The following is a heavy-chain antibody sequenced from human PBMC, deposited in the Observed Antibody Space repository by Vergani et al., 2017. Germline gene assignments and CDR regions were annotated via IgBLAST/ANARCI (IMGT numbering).Heavy chain of an antibody. J-gene: IGHJ4*02. D-gene: IGHD4-17*01. CDR3: ARSGRGTVKD. V-gene: IGHV3-48*04. Sequence: VQLVESGGGVVQPGRSLRLSCAASGFTFSSYSMNWVRQAPGKGLEWVSYISSSSSTIYYADSVKGRFTISRDNANNSLYLQMNSLRAEDTAVYYCARSGRGTVKDWGQGTLVTVSS. CDR1: GFTFSSYS. CDR2: ISSSSSTI.